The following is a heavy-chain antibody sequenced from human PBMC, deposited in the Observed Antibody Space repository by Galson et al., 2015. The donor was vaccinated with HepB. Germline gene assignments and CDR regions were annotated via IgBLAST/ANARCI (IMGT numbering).Heavy chain of an antibody. D-gene: IGHD2/OR15-2a*01. CDR2: IFGGDST. CDR3: ARGLGTRFSNSWYFYDGMDV. J-gene: IGHJ6*02. V-gene: IGHV3-66*01. CDR1: GFIVSSHY. Sequence: SLRLSRAASGFIVSSHYMTWVRQTPGRGLEWVSVIFGGDSTYYADSVTGRFTISRDNSKNTVYLQMNSLGAGDSALYYCARGLGTRFSNSWYFYDGMDVWGQGTTVIVSS.